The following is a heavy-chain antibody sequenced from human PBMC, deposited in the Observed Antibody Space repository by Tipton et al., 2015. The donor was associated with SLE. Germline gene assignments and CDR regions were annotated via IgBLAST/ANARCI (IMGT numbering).Heavy chain of an antibody. CDR1: GGSFSGYY. CDR2: INHSGST. J-gene: IGHJ2*01. V-gene: IGHV4-34*01. D-gene: IGHD4-23*01. CDR3: ARRLRWQTDWYFDL. Sequence: TLSLTCAVYGGSFSGYYWSWIRQPPGKGLEWIGEINHSGSTNYNPSLKSRVTISVDTSKNQFSLKLSSVTAADTAVYYCARRLRWQTDWYFDLWGRGTLVTVSS.